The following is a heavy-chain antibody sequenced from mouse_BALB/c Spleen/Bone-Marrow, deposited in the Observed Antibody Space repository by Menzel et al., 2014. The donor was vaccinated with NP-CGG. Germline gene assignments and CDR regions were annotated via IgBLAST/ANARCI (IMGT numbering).Heavy chain of an antibody. CDR3: ARGGISVDY. CDR2: IYPGDGDT. V-gene: IGHV1-80*01. J-gene: IGHJ2*01. CDR1: GYAFSGYW. Sequence: VKLMESGAELVRPGSSVKISCKASGYAFSGYWMNWVKQRPGQGLEWIGQIYPGDGDTDYNGKFKGKATLTADKSSSTAYMQLSSLTSKDSAVYFCARGGISVDYWGQGTTLTVSS.